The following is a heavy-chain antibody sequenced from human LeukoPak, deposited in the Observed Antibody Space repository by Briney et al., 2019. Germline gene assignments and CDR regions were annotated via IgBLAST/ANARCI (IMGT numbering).Heavy chain of an antibody. J-gene: IGHJ3*02. CDR1: GFTFNNYA. CDR3: AKPYHYCSSTSCYYAFDI. D-gene: IGHD2-2*01. V-gene: IGHV3-23*01. Sequence: GGSLRLSCAASGFTFNNYAMSWVRQAPGKGLEWVSAIRGSDGSTYYVDSVKGRFTISRDNSKNTLYLQISSLRAEDTAVYYCAKPYHYCSSTSCYYAFDIWGQGTMVTVSS. CDR2: IRGSDGST.